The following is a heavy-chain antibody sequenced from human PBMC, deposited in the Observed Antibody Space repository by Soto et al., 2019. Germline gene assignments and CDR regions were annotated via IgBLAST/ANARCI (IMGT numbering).Heavy chain of an antibody. CDR3: ARKLRYPDY. CDR2: ISYDGSNK. V-gene: IGHV3-30-3*01. D-gene: IGHD3-9*01. CDR1: GFTFSSYG. Sequence: QVQLVESGGGVVQPGRSLRLSCAASGFTFSSYGMHWVRQAPGKGLEWVAVISYDGSNKYYADSVKGRFTISRDNSKNTLYLQMNSLRAEDTAVYYCARKLRYPDYWGQGTLVTVSS. J-gene: IGHJ4*02.